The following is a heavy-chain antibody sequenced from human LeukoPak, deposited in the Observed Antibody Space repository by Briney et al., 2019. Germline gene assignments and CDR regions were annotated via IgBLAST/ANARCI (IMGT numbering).Heavy chain of an antibody. V-gene: IGHV3-11*06. CDR2: ISSSSSYT. CDR1: GFTFSDYY. Sequence: GGSLRLSCAASGFTFSDYYMSWIRQAPGKGLEWVSYISSSSSYTNYADSVKGRFTISRDNAKNSLYLQMNSLRAEDTAVYYCARPYGDLYYFDYWGQGTLVTVSS. CDR3: ARPYGDLYYFDY. J-gene: IGHJ4*02. D-gene: IGHD4-17*01.